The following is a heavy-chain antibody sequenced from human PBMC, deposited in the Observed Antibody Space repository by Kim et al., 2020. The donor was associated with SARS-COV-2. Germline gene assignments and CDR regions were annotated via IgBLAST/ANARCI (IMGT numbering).Heavy chain of an antibody. J-gene: IGHJ4*02. Sequence: SETLSLTCAVYGGSFSGYYWSWIRQPPGKGLEWIGEINHSGSTNYNPSLKSRVTISVDTSKNQFSLKLSSVTAADTAVYYCARLGKPLWMIKLPEYYFDYWGQGTLVTVSS. CDR1: GGSFSGYY. CDR3: ARLGKPLWMIKLPEYYFDY. D-gene: IGHD3-16*01. CDR2: INHSGST. V-gene: IGHV4-34*01.